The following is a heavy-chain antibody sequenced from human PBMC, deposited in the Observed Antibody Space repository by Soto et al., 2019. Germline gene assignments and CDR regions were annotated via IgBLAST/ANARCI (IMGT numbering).Heavy chain of an antibody. Sequence: GGSLRLSCAASCFTFSNAWMNWVRQAPGKGLEWVGRIKSKTDGGTTDYAAPVKGRFTISRDDSKNTLYLQMNSLKTEDTAVYYCARERPGGGDGDYVDYWGQGTLVTVSS. CDR1: CFTFSNAW. J-gene: IGHJ4*02. V-gene: IGHV3-15*07. D-gene: IGHD3-10*01. CDR3: ARERPGGGDGDYVDY. CDR2: IKSKTDGGTT.